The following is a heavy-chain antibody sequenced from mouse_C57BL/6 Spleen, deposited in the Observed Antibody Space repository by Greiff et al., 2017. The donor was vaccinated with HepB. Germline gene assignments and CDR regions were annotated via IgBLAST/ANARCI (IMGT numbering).Heavy chain of an antibody. CDR2: IWSGGST. D-gene: IGHD2-4*01. Sequence: VQLKQSGPGLVQPSQSLSITCTVSGFSLTSYGVHWVRQSPGKGLEWLGVIWSGGSTDYNAAFISRLSISKDNSKSQVFFKMNSLQADDTAIYYCASFYYDYVFAYWGQGTLVTVSA. CDR1: GFSLTSYG. J-gene: IGHJ3*01. V-gene: IGHV2-2*01. CDR3: ASFYYDYVFAY.